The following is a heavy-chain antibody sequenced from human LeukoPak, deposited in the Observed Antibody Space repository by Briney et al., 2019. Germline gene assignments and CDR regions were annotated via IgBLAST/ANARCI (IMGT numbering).Heavy chain of an antibody. CDR2: IYYSGST. CDR3: AGITMVRGELFDY. CDR1: GGSISSYY. V-gene: IGHV4-59*01. D-gene: IGHD3-10*01. Sequence: SETLSLTCTVSGGSISSYYWSWIRQPPGKGLEWLGYIYYSGSTNYNPSLKSRVTISVDTSKNQFSLKLSSVTAADTAVYYCAGITMVRGELFDYWGQGTLVTVSS. J-gene: IGHJ4*02.